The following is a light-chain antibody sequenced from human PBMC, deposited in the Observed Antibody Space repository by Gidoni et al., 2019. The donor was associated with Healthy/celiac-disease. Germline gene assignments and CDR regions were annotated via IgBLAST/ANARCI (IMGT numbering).Light chain of an antibody. CDR2: GAS. V-gene: IGKV3-20*01. Sequence: EIVLTQSPGTLSLSPGERATLSCRASQSVSSSYLAWYQQKPGQAPRLLIYGASSRATGIPDRFSGSGSGTDFTLTISRLEPEDFAVYYCQQYGSSPHRXVXQGTKVEIK. CDR1: QSVSSSY. J-gene: IGKJ1*01. CDR3: QQYGSSPHRX.